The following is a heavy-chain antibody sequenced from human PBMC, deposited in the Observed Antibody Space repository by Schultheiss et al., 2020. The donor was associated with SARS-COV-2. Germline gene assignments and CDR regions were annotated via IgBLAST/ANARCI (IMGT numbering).Heavy chain of an antibody. Sequence: LRLSCTVSGVSIGSGGYYWSWIRQHPGKGLEWLGYIFYTGLTYYNPSLQSRVTISVDRSKNQFSLKLSSVTAADTAVYYCARAYDYVWGSYRIYYGMDVWGQGTTVTVSS. CDR1: GVSIGSGGYY. D-gene: IGHD3-16*02. CDR3: ARAYDYVWGSYRIYYGMDV. J-gene: IGHJ6*02. V-gene: IGHV4-31*03. CDR2: IFYTGLT.